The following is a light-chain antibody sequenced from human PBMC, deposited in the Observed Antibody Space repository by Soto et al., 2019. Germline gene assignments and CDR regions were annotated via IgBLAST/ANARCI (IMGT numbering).Light chain of an antibody. V-gene: IGKV3-15*01. CDR3: QQDKNWPHFT. CDR2: GAS. CDR1: QSVSTK. Sequence: EIVMTKSPATLSVSPGERATLSCRASQSVSTKFDWYRHKPGQAPRLLIYGASTRATGIPARFSGSGSVTEFTLTINSLQSEDFAVYYCQQDKNWPHFTFGPGTTVDIK. J-gene: IGKJ3*01.